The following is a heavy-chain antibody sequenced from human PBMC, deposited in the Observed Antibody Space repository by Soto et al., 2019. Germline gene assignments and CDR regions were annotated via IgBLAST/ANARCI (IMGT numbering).Heavy chain of an antibody. CDR2: ISNGGSNK. J-gene: IGHJ6*03. Sequence: HPGGSLRLSCAASGFTFSSHGMHWVRQAPGKGLEWVSDISNGGSNKYYADSVKGRFTISRDNAKKSLFLQMNSLRAEDMAVYYCAVDYYYMDVWGKGTTVTVSS. CDR3: AVDYYYMDV. CDR1: GFTFSSHG. V-gene: IGHV3-33*01.